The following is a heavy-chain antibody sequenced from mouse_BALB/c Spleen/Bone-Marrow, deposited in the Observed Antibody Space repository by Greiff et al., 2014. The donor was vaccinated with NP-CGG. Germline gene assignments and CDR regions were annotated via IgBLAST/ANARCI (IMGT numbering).Heavy chain of an antibody. CDR2: IYPSDSYT. D-gene: IGHD3-1*01. CDR1: GYTFTSYW. Sequence: QVQLQQSGAELVRPGASVKLSCKASGYTFTSYWINWVKQRPGQGLEWIGNIYPSDSYTNYNQKFKDKATLTVDKSSSTAYMQLSSPTSEDSAVYYCRRPGYFCGSGPYAMDYWGQGTSVTVSS. V-gene: IGHV1-69*02. CDR3: RRPGYFCGSGPYAMDY. J-gene: IGHJ4*01.